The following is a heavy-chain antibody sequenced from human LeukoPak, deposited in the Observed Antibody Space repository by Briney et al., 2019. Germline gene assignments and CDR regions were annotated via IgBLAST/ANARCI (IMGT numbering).Heavy chain of an antibody. D-gene: IGHD3-22*01. CDR3: ARGQHYYDSSGLGY. Sequence: ASVKVSCKASGYTFTSYAMHWVRQAPGQRLEWMGWINAGNGNTKYSQKFQGRVTITRDTSASTAYMELSSLRSEDTAVYYCARGQHYYDSSGLGYWGQGTLVTVSS. J-gene: IGHJ4*02. V-gene: IGHV1-3*01. CDR1: GYTFTSYA. CDR2: INAGNGNT.